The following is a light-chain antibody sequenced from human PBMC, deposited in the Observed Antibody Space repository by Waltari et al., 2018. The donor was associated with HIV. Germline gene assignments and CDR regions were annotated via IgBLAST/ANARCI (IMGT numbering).Light chain of an antibody. Sequence: QSVLTQPPSVSATPGQKVTISCSGSSPNIGYTYVFWYQQLPGTAPKLLIYDNNKRPSGIPDRFSGSKSGTSATLGITGLQTGDEADYYCATWDSGLSAVVFGGGTKLTVL. CDR1: SPNIGYTY. J-gene: IGLJ2*01. CDR2: DNN. V-gene: IGLV1-51*01. CDR3: ATWDSGLSAVV.